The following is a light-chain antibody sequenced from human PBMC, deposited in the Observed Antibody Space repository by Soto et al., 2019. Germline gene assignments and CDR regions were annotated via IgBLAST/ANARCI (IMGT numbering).Light chain of an antibody. Sequence: SYELTQPPSVSVAPGETARISCGGNNVGSRSVHWYQQKPGQAPFLVIYYDSDRPSGIPERFSGSNSGNTASLIISMVEAGDEADYFCQVWEATADNVVFGGGTKVTVL. CDR3: QVWEATADNVV. V-gene: IGLV3-21*01. CDR1: NVGSRS. CDR2: YDS. J-gene: IGLJ2*01.